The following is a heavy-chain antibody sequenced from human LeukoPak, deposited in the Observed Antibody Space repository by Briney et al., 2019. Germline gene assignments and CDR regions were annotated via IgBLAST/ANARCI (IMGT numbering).Heavy chain of an antibody. Sequence: ASVEVSCKASGYTFTNYDINWVRQATGQGLEWMGWMNPISGYTGFAQKFQGRVTMTGDTSISTAYMELSSLTSEDAAVYYCARGNRLYTSSWSALAFDIWGQGTMVTVSS. D-gene: IGHD6-13*01. CDR2: MNPISGYT. CDR3: ARGNRLYTSSWSALAFDI. V-gene: IGHV1-8*01. J-gene: IGHJ3*02. CDR1: GYTFTNYD.